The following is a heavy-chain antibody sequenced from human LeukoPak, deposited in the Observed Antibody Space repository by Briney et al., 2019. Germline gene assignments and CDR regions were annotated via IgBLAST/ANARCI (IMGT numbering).Heavy chain of an antibody. CDR1: GFTFSSYA. Sequence: GGSLRLSCAASGFTFSSYAMSWVRQAPGKGLEWVSGISDSGGDTYYADSVKGRFTISRDNSKNTLYLQMNSLRAEDTAVYYCAKDLFEYSSSSAFDYWGQGTLVTVSS. D-gene: IGHD6-6*01. V-gene: IGHV3-23*01. CDR3: AKDLFEYSSSSAFDY. CDR2: ISDSGGDT. J-gene: IGHJ4*02.